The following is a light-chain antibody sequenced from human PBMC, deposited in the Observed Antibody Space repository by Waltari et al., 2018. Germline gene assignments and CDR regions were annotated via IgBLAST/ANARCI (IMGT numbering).Light chain of an antibody. CDR3: QQSYTLPYT. V-gene: IGKV1-39*01. CDR2: ATS. J-gene: IGKJ2*01. CDR1: QTIYNS. Sequence: DIQMTQSPSPLSASVVDRVTITCRASQTIYNSLNWYPHKTGKAPKLRSSATSTLQSGVPSRFSGRGSGTEFTLTISSLQPEEFGTYYCQQSYTLPYTFGQGTKLDI.